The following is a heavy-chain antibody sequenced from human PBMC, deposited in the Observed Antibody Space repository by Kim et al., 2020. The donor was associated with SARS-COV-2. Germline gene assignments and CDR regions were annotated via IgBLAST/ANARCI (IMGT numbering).Heavy chain of an antibody. CDR2: IIPIFGTA. D-gene: IGHD6-13*01. Sequence: SVKVSCKASGGTFSSYAISWVRQAPGQGLEWMGGIIPIFGTANYAQKFQGRVTITADESTSTAYMELSSLRSEDTAVYYCAREGNSIAAAGTYFDYWGQGTLVTVSS. J-gene: IGHJ4*02. V-gene: IGHV1-69*13. CDR1: GGTFSSYA. CDR3: AREGNSIAAAGTYFDY.